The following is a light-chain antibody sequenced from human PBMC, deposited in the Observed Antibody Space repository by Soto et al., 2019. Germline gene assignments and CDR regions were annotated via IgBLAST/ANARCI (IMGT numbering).Light chain of an antibody. CDR3: SSYTANSVTLYV. CDR2: EVR. Sequence: QSVLTQPASVSGSPGQSITISCTGTSSDIGSSNYVSWYQQLPGKAPKVMIYEVRNRPSGVSNRFSGSKSGNTASLTISGLQAEDEAEYYCSSYTANSVTLYVFGTGTQLTVL. CDR1: SSDIGSSNY. J-gene: IGLJ1*01. V-gene: IGLV2-14*01.